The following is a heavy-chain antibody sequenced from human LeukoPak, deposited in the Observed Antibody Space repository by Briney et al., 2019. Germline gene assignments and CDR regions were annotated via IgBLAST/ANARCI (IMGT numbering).Heavy chain of an antibody. D-gene: IGHD6-19*01. Sequence: GGSLRLSCVASGFTFSTYWMTWVRQAPGKGLEWVASIKEDGNKKSYVDSVRGRFTISRDNAKNSMFLKMNSLRVEDTAVFYCAGVAYGWSRGDAFDIWGHGTTVTVSS. J-gene: IGHJ3*02. CDR3: AGVAYGWSRGDAFDI. CDR1: GFTFSTYW. CDR2: IKEDGNKK. V-gene: IGHV3-7*01.